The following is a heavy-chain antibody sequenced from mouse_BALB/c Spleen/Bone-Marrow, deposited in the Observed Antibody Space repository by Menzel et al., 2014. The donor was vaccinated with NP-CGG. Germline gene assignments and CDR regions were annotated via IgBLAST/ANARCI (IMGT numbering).Heavy chain of an antibody. V-gene: IGHV5-9*02. CDR3: ARQDGYDGAWFAY. J-gene: IGHJ3*01. CDR2: ISSGGPYT. CDR1: GFPFSRYD. D-gene: IGHD2-2*01. Sequence: DVKLVESGGGLVKPGGSLKLSCAASGFPFSRYDVSWVRQTPEKRLEWVATISSGGPYTYYPVSVKGRFTISRDNARNTLYLQMSGLRSEDTALYYCARQDGYDGAWFAYWGQGTLVTVSA.